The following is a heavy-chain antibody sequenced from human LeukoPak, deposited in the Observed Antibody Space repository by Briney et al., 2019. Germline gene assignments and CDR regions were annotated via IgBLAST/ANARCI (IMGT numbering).Heavy chain of an antibody. D-gene: IGHD2-15*01. Sequence: SVSIISDSGDSTYYADSVKGRFTISRDNSKNTLYLQMNSLRAEDTAVYYCAKEGSLTRFDYWGQGILVTVSS. CDR3: AKEGSLTRFDY. J-gene: IGHJ4*02. CDR2: ISDSGDST. V-gene: IGHV3-23*01.